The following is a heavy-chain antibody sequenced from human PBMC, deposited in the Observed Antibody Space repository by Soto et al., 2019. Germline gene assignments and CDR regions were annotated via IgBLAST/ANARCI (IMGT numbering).Heavy chain of an antibody. J-gene: IGHJ4*02. CDR3: ARDLQWLVFDY. D-gene: IGHD6-19*01. CDR2: INPSGGST. V-gene: IGHV1-46*01. Sequence: QVQLVQSGAEVKKPGASVKVSCKASGYTFTSYYMHWVRQAPGQGLEWMGIINPSGGSTSYAQKCQGSVTMPRDTSTSTVYMELSSLRSEDTAVYYCARDLQWLVFDYWGQGTLVTVSS. CDR1: GYTFTSYY.